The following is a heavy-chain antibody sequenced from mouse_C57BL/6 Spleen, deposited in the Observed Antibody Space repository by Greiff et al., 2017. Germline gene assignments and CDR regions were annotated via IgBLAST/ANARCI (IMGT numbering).Heavy chain of an antibody. J-gene: IGHJ3*01. Sequence: VKLVESGPGLVAPSQSLSITCTASGFSLTSYCVDWVRQSPGQGLEWLGVIWGVGSTNYNSALKSRLSISKDNSKSQVFLKMNSLQTDDTAMYYCASRNYGSSPGAYWGQGTLVTVSA. D-gene: IGHD1-1*01. V-gene: IGHV2-6*01. CDR1: GFSLTSYC. CDR3: ASRNYGSSPGAY. CDR2: IWGVGST.